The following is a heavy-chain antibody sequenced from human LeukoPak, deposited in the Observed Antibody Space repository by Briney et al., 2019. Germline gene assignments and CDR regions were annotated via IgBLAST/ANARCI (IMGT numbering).Heavy chain of an antibody. CDR3: SNDPYCSGGSCYSGLVPD. CDR2: IIPIFGTA. V-gene: IGHV1-69*01. Sequence: SVKVSCKASGGIFSSYAISWVRQAPGQGLEWMGGIIPIFGTANYAQKFQGRVTMTAEESTSTAYMELSSLRSEDTAVYYCSNDPYCSGGSCYSGLVPDWGQGTLVTVSS. J-gene: IGHJ4*02. D-gene: IGHD2-15*01. CDR1: GGIFSSYA.